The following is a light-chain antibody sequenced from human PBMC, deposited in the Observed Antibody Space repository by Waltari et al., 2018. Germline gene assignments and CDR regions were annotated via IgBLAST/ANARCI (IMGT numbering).Light chain of an antibody. CDR1: QSISGW. J-gene: IGKJ1*01. V-gene: IGKV1-5*01. CDR2: DAS. CDR3: LQYDTYWT. Sequence: DIQVTQSPSTLPASVGDRVTITCRASQSISGWLAWYQQKPRKAPNLLIYDASTLESGVSSRFSGSRSGTEFTLTISSLQPDDSATYFCLQYDTYWTFGQGTKVEIK.